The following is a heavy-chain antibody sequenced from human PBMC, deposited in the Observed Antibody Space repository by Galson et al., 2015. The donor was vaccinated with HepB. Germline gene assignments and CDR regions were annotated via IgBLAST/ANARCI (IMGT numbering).Heavy chain of an antibody. CDR2: FDPEDGET. J-gene: IGHJ3*02. Sequence: SVKVSCKVSGYTLTELSMHWVRQAPGKGLEWMGGFDPEDGETIYAQKFQGRVTMTEDTSTDTAYMELSSLRSEDTAVYYCATDSSYSGSYFGAFDIWGQGTMVTVSS. V-gene: IGHV1-24*01. CDR3: ATDSSYSGSYFGAFDI. D-gene: IGHD1-26*01. CDR1: GYTLTELS.